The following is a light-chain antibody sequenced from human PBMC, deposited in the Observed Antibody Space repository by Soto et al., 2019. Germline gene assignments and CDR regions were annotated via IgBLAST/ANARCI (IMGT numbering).Light chain of an antibody. CDR3: SSYTASSTYV. Sequence: QSVLTQPASVSGSPGQSITISCTGTSSDVGGYIYVSWYQHHPGKATKLMIFDVSNRPSGVSNRFSGSKSGNTASLTISGLQAEDEADYYCSSYTASSTYVFGTGTKVTVL. J-gene: IGLJ1*01. V-gene: IGLV2-14*03. CDR2: DVS. CDR1: SSDVGGYIY.